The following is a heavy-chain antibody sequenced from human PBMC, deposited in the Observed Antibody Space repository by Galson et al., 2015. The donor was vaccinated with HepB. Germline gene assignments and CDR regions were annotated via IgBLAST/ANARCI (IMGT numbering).Heavy chain of an antibody. CDR1: GGTFSSYA. D-gene: IGHD3-10*01. Sequence: SVKVSCKASGGTFSSYASSWVRQAPGQGLEWMGGIIPIFGTANYAQKFQGRVTITADKSTSTAYMELSSLRSEDTAVYYCAREWVTMVRGVMVRRYFDYWGQGTLVTVSS. CDR2: IIPIFGTA. J-gene: IGHJ4*02. V-gene: IGHV1-69*06. CDR3: AREWVTMVRGVMVRRYFDY.